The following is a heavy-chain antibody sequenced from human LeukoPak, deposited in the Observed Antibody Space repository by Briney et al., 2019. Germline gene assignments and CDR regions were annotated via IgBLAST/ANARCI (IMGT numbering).Heavy chain of an antibody. CDR1: GFTFSTYW. CDR2: IRQDGSDK. V-gene: IGHV3-7*01. Sequence: PGGALRLSCAASGFTFSTYWMSWVGQAPGKGLEWVANIRQDGSDKYYVDSVKGRFTISRDNAKNSLYLQMNSLRAEDTAVYYCARDGGSAIPFDYWGQGTLVTVSS. J-gene: IGHJ4*02. CDR3: ARDGGSAIPFDY.